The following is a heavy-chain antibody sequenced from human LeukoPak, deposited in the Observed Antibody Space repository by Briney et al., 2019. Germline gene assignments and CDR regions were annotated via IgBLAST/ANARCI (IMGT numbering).Heavy chain of an antibody. CDR1: GYTFTSYY. CDR3: AREPFADYDSSGNLPSPFDY. Sequence: ASVKVSCKASGYTFTSYYMHWLRQAPGQGLEWMVIINPSGGSTNYAQKFQGRVTMTRDMSTSTVYMELSSVRSEDTAVYYCAREPFADYDSSGNLPSPFDYWGQGTLVTVSS. J-gene: IGHJ4*02. CDR2: INPSGGST. V-gene: IGHV1-46*01. D-gene: IGHD3-22*01.